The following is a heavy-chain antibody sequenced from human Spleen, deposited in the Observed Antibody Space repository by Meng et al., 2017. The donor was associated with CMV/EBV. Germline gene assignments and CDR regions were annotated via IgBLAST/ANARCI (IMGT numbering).Heavy chain of an antibody. J-gene: IGHJ5*02. CDR2: ISYDGSNK. Sequence: GRSLRLSCAASGFTFSSYAVHWVRQAPGKGLEWVAVISYDGSNKYYADSVRGRFTISRDNSKNTLYVQMNSLRPEDTAVYYCARDPQIFGVVNWLDPWGQGTLVTVSS. CDR1: GFTFSSYA. CDR3: ARDPQIFGVVNWLDP. V-gene: IGHV3-30-3*01. D-gene: IGHD3-3*01.